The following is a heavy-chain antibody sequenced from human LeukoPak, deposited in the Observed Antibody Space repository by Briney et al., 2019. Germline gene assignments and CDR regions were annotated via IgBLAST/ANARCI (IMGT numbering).Heavy chain of an antibody. Sequence: PGESLRLSCAASGFLFSSYSMNWVRQAPGKGLEWVSYISGGSSTIYYADSVKGRFTISRDNAKNTLYLQMNSLRAEDTAVYYCARDSSSWYLNWFDPWGQGTLVTVSS. CDR3: ARDSSSWYLNWFDP. D-gene: IGHD6-13*01. CDR1: GFLFSSYS. J-gene: IGHJ5*02. V-gene: IGHV3-48*04. CDR2: ISGGSSTI.